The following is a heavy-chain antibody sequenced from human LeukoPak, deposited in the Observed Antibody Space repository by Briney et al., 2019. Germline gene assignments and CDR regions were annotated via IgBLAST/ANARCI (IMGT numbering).Heavy chain of an antibody. J-gene: IGHJ4*02. CDR1: GYSFTRHW. Sequence: GESLKISCKGSGYSFTRHWIGWVRQMPGKGLEWMGNIYPGDSDARYSPSFQGQVTFSADKSISTGYLQWSSLKASDTAMYYCARHATGDDCWGQGTLVTVSS. V-gene: IGHV5-51*01. CDR2: IYPGDSDA. D-gene: IGHD7-27*01. CDR3: ARHATGDDC.